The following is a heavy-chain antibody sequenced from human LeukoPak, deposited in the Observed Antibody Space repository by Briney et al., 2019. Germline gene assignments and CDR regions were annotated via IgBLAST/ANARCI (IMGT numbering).Heavy chain of an antibody. CDR3: ARAPNWNDVSSDY. Sequence: GGSLRLSCAASGFTFSDYYMSWIRQAPGKGLEWVSYISSSGSTIYYADSVKGRFTISRDNAKNSLYLQMNSLRAEDTAVYYCARAPNWNDVSSDYWGQGTLVTVSS. V-gene: IGHV3-11*01. CDR1: GFTFSDYY. D-gene: IGHD1-20*01. CDR2: ISSSGSTI. J-gene: IGHJ4*02.